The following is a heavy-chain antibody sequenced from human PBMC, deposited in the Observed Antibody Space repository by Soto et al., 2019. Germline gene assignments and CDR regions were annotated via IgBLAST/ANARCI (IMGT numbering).Heavy chain of an antibody. V-gene: IGHV3-23*01. CDR1: GFTFSSYA. CDR2: ISGSGGST. CDR3: AKDVVVVVAANVYYYYGMDV. Sequence: GGSLRLSCAASGFTFSSYAMSWVRQAPGKGLEWVSAISGSGGSTYYADSVKGRFTISRDNSKNTLYLQMNSLRAEDTAVYYCAKDVVVVVAANVYYYYGMDVWGQGTTVTVSS. D-gene: IGHD2-15*01. J-gene: IGHJ6*02.